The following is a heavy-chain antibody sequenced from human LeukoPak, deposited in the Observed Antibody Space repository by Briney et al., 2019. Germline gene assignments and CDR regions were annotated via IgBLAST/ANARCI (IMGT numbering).Heavy chain of an antibody. Sequence: SETLSLTCTVSGGSISSYYWSWIRQPPGRGLEWIGYIYYSGSTNYNPSLKSRVTISVDTSKNQFSLKLSSVTAADTAVYYCARAGRYYDSSGYSKGHYFDYWGQGNLVTVSS. D-gene: IGHD3-22*01. CDR1: GGSISSYY. J-gene: IGHJ4*02. V-gene: IGHV4-59*01. CDR2: IYYSGST. CDR3: ARAGRYYDSSGYSKGHYFDY.